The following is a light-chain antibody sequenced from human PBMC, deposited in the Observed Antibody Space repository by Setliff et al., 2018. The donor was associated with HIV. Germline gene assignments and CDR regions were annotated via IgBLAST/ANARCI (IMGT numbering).Light chain of an antibody. CDR3: CSFTKTTTYV. V-gene: IGLV2-14*02. J-gene: IGLJ1*01. CDR1: SSDVGAFDL. CDR2: EVN. Sequence: QSALTQPASVSGSPGQSIAIPCTGTSSDVGAFDLVSWFQQHPGKAPRLMIYEVNKRPSGVSDRFSASKSGNTASLTISGLLSEDEADYYCCSFTKTTTYVFGTGTKVTVL.